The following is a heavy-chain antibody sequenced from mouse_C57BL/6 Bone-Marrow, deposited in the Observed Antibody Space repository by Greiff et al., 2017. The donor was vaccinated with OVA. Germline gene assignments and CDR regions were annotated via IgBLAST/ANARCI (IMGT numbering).Heavy chain of an antibody. CDR3: ARSVYYGSSPAWFAY. J-gene: IGHJ3*01. V-gene: IGHV1-39*01. Sequence: EVQLQESGPELVKPGASVKISCKASGYSFTDYNMNWVKQSNGKSLEWIGVINPNYGTTSYNQKFKGKATLTVDQSSSTAYMQLNSLTSEDSAVYYCARSVYYGSSPAWFAYWGQGTLVTVSA. CDR1: GYSFTDYN. CDR2: INPNYGTT. D-gene: IGHD1-1*01.